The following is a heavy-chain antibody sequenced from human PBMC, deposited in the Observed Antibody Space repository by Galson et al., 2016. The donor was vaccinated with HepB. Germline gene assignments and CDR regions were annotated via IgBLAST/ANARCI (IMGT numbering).Heavy chain of an antibody. V-gene: IGHV4-4*02. CDR3: ARALAVNGAFDI. J-gene: IGHJ3*02. CDR1: GDSMSSHDW. Sequence: SETLSLTCGVSGDSMSSHDWWSWIRQPPGKGLEWIGEIHPSGSTNSNPSLKSRVTISVDRSRKQFYLRLYSVTAAEPAVYYCARALAVNGAFDIWGQGTMVTVSS. D-gene: IGHD4-17*01. CDR2: IHPSGST.